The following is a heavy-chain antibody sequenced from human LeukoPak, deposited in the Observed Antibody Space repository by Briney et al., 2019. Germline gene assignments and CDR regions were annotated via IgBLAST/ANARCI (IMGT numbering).Heavy chain of an antibody. J-gene: IGHJ4*02. D-gene: IGHD6-19*01. Sequence: SETLSLTCTVSGGSISSSSYYWGWIRQPPGKGLEWIGSIYYSGGTYYNPSLKSRVTISVDTSKNQFSLNLSSVTAADTAVYYCARQNRDIAVFGLDYWGQGTLVTVSS. V-gene: IGHV4-39*01. CDR2: IYYSGGT. CDR3: ARQNRDIAVFGLDY. CDR1: GGSISSSSYY.